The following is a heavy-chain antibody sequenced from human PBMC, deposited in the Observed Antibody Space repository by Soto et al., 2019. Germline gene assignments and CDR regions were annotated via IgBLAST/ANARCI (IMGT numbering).Heavy chain of an antibody. CDR2: MNPNSGNT. V-gene: IGHV1-8*01. D-gene: IGHD3-3*01. CDR1: GYTFTSYD. CDR3: ARGPPLYYDFWSGYRPLTPKPGINFDY. Sequence: ASVKVSCKASGYTFTSYDINWVRQATGQGLEWMGWMNPNSGNTGYAQKFQGRVTMTRNNSISTAYMELSSLRSEDTAVYYCARGPPLYYDFWSGYRPLTPKPGINFDYWGQGTLVTVSS. J-gene: IGHJ4*02.